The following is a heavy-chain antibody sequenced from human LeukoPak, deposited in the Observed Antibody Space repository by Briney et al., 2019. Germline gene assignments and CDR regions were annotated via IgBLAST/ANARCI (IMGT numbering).Heavy chain of an antibody. CDR3: AKDEYNWNYEGDY. J-gene: IGHJ4*02. CDR1: GFTFSSYA. CDR2: ISGSGGST. Sequence: PGGSLRLSFAASGFTFSSYAMSWVRQAPGKGLEWVSAISGSGGSTYYADSVKGRFTISRDNSKNTLYLQMNSLRAEDTAVYYCAKDEYNWNYEGDYWGQGTLVTVSS. D-gene: IGHD1-7*01. V-gene: IGHV3-23*01.